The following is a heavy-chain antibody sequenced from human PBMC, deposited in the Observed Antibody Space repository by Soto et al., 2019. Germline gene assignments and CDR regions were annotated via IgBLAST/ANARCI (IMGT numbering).Heavy chain of an antibody. CDR1: GFTFSSYA. CDR3: AKGEFRLAAAGLGSLGAFDI. Sequence: GGSLRLSCAASGFTFSSYAMSWVRQAPGKGLEWVSAISGSGGSTYYADSVKGRFTISRDNSKNTLYLQMNSLRAEDTAVYYCAKGEFRLAAAGLGSLGAFDIWGQGTMVTVSS. D-gene: IGHD6-13*01. V-gene: IGHV3-23*01. J-gene: IGHJ3*02. CDR2: ISGSGGST.